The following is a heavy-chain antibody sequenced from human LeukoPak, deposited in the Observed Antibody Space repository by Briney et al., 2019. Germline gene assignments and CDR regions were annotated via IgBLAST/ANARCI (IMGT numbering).Heavy chain of an antibody. D-gene: IGHD1-26*01. Sequence: GASVKVSCKASGYTFTNYIISWVRQAPGQGHEWMGWISAYNGNTNYAQKLQGRVTMTTDTSTATAYMELRSLRSDDTAVYYCARGGNYFRFDPWGQGTLVTVSS. V-gene: IGHV1-18*01. CDR3: ARGGNYFRFDP. J-gene: IGHJ5*02. CDR2: ISAYNGNT. CDR1: GYTFTNYI.